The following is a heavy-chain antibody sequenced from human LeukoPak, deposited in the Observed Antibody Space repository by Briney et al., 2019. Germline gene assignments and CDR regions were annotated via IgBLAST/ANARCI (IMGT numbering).Heavy chain of an antibody. CDR2: IIPIFGTA. J-gene: IGHJ5*02. Sequence: GASVKVSCKASGGTFSSYAISWVRQAPGQGLEWMGGIIPIFGTANYAQKFQGRVTITADESTSTAYMELSSLRSEDTAVYYCATAAPNWFDPWGQGTLVTVSS. CDR1: GGTFSSYA. CDR3: ATAAPNWFDP. V-gene: IGHV1-69*13. D-gene: IGHD6-6*01.